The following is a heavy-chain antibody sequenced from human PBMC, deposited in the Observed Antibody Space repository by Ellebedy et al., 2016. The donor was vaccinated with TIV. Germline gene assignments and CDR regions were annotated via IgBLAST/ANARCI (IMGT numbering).Heavy chain of an antibody. CDR2: ISSSGNTL. D-gene: IGHD1-26*01. V-gene: IGHV3-11*04. Sequence: GESLKISXATSGFTFSDYYMSWIRQAPGKGLEWVSYISSSGNTLYYADSVRGRFTISRDNAKNSLYLQMNSLRAEDTGVYFCAREGRSDELDYWGQGTLVTVSS. CDR1: GFTFSDYY. J-gene: IGHJ4*02. CDR3: AREGRSDELDY.